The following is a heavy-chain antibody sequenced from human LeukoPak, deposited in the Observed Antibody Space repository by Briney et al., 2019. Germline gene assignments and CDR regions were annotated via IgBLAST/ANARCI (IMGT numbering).Heavy chain of an antibody. Sequence: ASVKVSCKASGYTFTGYYIHWVRQAPGQRLEWMGRINPNSGDTNYAQKFQGRVTMTRDTSISTAYMELSNLSSDDTAVYYCARDPYVSGSYGWLDPWGQGTLVTVSS. J-gene: IGHJ5*02. D-gene: IGHD3-10*01. CDR3: ARDPYVSGSYGWLDP. CDR2: INPNSGDT. V-gene: IGHV1-2*06. CDR1: GYTFTGYY.